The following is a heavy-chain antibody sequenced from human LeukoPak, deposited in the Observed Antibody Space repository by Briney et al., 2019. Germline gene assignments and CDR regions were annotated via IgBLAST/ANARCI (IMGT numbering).Heavy chain of an antibody. D-gene: IGHD1-1*01. J-gene: IGHJ4*02. Sequence: ASVKVSCKASGGTFSSYAISWVRQAPGQGLEWMGIINPSGGSTSYAQKFQGRVTMTRDTSTSTVYMELSSLRSEDTAVYYCAREFPGQNAPFDYWGQGTLVTVSS. CDR1: GGTFSSYA. V-gene: IGHV1-46*01. CDR3: AREFPGQNAPFDY. CDR2: INPSGGST.